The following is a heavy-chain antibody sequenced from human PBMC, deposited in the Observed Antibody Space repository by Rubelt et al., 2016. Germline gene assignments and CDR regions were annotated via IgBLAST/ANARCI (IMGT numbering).Heavy chain of an antibody. CDR3: ARHGRQWLDY. CDR2: IYYSGST. CDR1: GGSISSYY. Sequence: QVQLQESGPGLVKPSETLSLTCTVSGGSISSYYWSWIRQPPGKGLEWIGYIYYSGSTNYNPSRKSRVTISVDTSKNQFSLKLSSVTAADTAVYYCARHGRQWLDYWGQGTLVTVSS. D-gene: IGHD6-19*01. J-gene: IGHJ4*02. V-gene: IGHV4-59*08.